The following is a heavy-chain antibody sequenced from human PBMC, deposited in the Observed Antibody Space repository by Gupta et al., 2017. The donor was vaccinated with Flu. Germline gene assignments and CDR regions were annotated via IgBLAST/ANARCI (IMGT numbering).Heavy chain of an antibody. V-gene: IGHV3-64*01. Sequence: EVQLVESGGGLVQPGGSLRLSCAASGFTFSSYAMHWVRQAPGKGLEYVSAISSNGGSTYYANSVKGRVTGSRDNSKNTLYLQMGSLRAEDMAGDYCARDPLGEQWLDYWGQGTRVTVSS. J-gene: IGHJ4*02. D-gene: IGHD3-16*01. CDR1: GFTFSSYA. CDR2: ISSNGGST. CDR3: ARDPLGEQWLDY.